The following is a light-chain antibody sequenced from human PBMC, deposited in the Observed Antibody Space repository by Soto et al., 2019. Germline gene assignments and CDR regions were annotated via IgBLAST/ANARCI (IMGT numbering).Light chain of an antibody. V-gene: IGKV1-39*01. Sequence: DIQMTQSPSSLSASVGDRVTITCRSNLTISIYLNWYQQKPGKAPNLLIYAASNLKSGVPSRFSGSGSGTDFTLTISSLQPEDFDNYYCQQSYSTPLTPGGGTRVDIK. CDR1: LTISIY. CDR2: AAS. CDR3: QQSYSTPLT. J-gene: IGKJ4*01.